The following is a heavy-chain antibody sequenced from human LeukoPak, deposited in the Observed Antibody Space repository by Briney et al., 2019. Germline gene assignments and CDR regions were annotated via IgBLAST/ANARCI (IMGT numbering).Heavy chain of an antibody. CDR3: ARQSITGTTASDY. V-gene: IGHV5-51*01. D-gene: IGHD1-7*01. J-gene: IGHJ4*02. CDR1: GYSFTSYW. CDR2: ISPGDSDT. Sequence: GESLKISCKGSGYSFTSYWIGWVRQMPGKVLEWMGIISPGDSDTRYSPSFQGQVTISADKSISTAYLQWSSLKASDTAMYYCARQSITGTTASDYWGQGTLVTVSS.